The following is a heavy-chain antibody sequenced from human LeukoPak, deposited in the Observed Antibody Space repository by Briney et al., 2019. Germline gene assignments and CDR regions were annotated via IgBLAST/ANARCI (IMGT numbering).Heavy chain of an antibody. CDR1: GFTFSSYA. J-gene: IGHJ4*02. CDR2: ISDSGGST. Sequence: GGSLRLSCAASGFTFSSYAMSWVHQAPGKGLEWVSFISDSGGSTYYADSVKGRFTISRDNSKNTLYLQMNSLRAEDTAVYYCAKVDYGDYYFDYWGQGTLVTVSS. V-gene: IGHV3-23*01. CDR3: AKVDYGDYYFDY. D-gene: IGHD4-17*01.